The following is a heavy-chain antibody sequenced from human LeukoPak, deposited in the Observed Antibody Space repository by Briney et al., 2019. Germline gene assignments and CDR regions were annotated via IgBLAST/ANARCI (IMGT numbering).Heavy chain of an antibody. J-gene: IGHJ4*02. Sequence: ASVKVSCTASGYTFTSYYMHWVRQAPGQGLEWMGIINPSGGSTSYAQKFQGRVTMTRDTSTSTVYMELSSLRSEDTAVYYCAAHDWDDFLGFDYWGQGTLVTVSS. D-gene: IGHD3-16*01. CDR3: AAHDWDDFLGFDY. CDR2: INPSGGST. V-gene: IGHV1-46*01. CDR1: GYTFTSYY.